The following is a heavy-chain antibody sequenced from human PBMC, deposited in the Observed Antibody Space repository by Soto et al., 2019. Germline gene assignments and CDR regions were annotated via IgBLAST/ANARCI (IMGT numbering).Heavy chain of an antibody. CDR1: GGTFSTYA. CDR2: IIPIFGTA. Sequence: VKVSCKASGGTFSTYAISWVRQAPGQGLEWMGGIIPIFGTAKYAQKFQGRVTITADESTSTAYMELSSLRSEDTAVYYCAREIFGVIISGGRDAFDIWGQGTMVTVSS. D-gene: IGHD3-3*01. CDR3: AREIFGVIISGGRDAFDI. V-gene: IGHV1-69*01. J-gene: IGHJ3*02.